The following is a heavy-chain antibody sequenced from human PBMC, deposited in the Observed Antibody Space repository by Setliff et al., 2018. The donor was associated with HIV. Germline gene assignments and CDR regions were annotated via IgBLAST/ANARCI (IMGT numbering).Heavy chain of an antibody. Sequence: PSETLSLTCYATDDPISSYYWSWVRQPAGKGLEWIGRLYVSGDTNYNPSLKSRVTMSLDTSKKHFSLNLKSVTAADTAVYYCALTGHRLLRGYMDVWGKGTTVT. CDR2: LYVSGDT. D-gene: IGHD2-15*01. CDR3: ALTGHRLLRGYMDV. CDR1: DDPISSYY. V-gene: IGHV4-4*07. J-gene: IGHJ6*03.